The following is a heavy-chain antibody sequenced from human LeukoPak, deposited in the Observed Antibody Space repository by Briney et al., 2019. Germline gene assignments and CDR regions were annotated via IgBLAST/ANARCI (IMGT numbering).Heavy chain of an antibody. D-gene: IGHD2-15*01. J-gene: IGHJ6*02. Sequence: SETLSLTCAVYGGSFSGYYWSWIRQPPGKGLEWIGEINHSGSTNYNPSLKSRVTISVDTSKNQFSLKLSSVTAADTAVYHCARRPRLGGLHYYYGMDVWGQGTTVTVSS. CDR3: ARRPRLGGLHYYYGMDV. CDR2: INHSGST. CDR1: GGSFSGYY. V-gene: IGHV4-34*01.